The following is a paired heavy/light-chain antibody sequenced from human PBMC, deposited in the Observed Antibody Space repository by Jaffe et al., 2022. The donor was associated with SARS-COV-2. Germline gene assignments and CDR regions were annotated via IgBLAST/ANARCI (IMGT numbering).Heavy chain of an antibody. Sequence: QVQLVQSGAEVKKPGSSVKVSCKASGGTFSSYAISWVRQAPGQGLEWMGGIIPIFGTANYAQKFQGRVTITADESTSTAYMELSSLRSEDTAVYYCARVRLYSSGWYEYYYYYYYMDVWGKGTTVTVSS. CDR3: ARVRLYSSGWYEYYYYYYYMDV. V-gene: IGHV1-69*01. CDR1: GGTFSSYA. J-gene: IGHJ6*03. D-gene: IGHD6-19*01. CDR2: IIPIFGTA.
Light chain of an antibody. V-gene: IGLV2-23*01. Sequence: QSALTQPASVSGSPGQSITISCTGTSSDVGSYNLVSWYQQHPGKAPKLMIYEGSKRPSGVSNRFSGSKSGNTASLTISGLQAEDEADYYCCSYAGSSTLVVFGGGTKLTVL. CDR3: CSYAGSSTLVV. J-gene: IGLJ2*01. CDR2: EGS. CDR1: SSDVGSYNL.